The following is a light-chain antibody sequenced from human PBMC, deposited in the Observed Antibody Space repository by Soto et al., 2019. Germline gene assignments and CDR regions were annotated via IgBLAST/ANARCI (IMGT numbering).Light chain of an antibody. Sequence: QSALTQPASVSGSPGQSITISCTGTSSDVGNYNLVSWYQQLPGKAPKLMIYEDSKRPSGVSNRFSGSKSGNTASLTVSGLQADDEADYYCCSYAGSSTVIFGGGTKLTVL. CDR1: SSDVGNYNL. CDR3: CSYAGSSTVI. CDR2: EDS. V-gene: IGLV2-23*01. J-gene: IGLJ2*01.